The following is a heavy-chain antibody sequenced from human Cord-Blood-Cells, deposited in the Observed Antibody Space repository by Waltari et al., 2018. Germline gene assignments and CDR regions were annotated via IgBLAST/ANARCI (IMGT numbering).Heavy chain of an antibody. CDR3: AGGDDLLVWGLGY. J-gene: IGHJ4*02. CDR2: IYYSGST. Sequence: QVQLQESGPGLVKPSQTLSLTCTVSGGSISSGGYYWIWIRQHPGKGLEWIGYIYYSGSTYYNPSLKSRVTISVDTSKNQFALKLSSVTAADTAVYYCAGGDDLLVWGLGYWGQGTLVTVSS. CDR1: GGSISSGGYY. V-gene: IGHV4-31*03. D-gene: IGHD2-8*02.